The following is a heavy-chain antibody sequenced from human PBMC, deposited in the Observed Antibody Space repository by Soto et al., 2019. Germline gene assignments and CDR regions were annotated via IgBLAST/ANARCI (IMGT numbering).Heavy chain of an antibody. V-gene: IGHV1-8*01. D-gene: IGHD5-12*01. CDR3: ARVGYSGYVVDY. Sequence: ASVEVSCKXSGYTFTSYDINWVRQATGQGLEWMGWMNPNSGNTGYAQKFQGRVTMTRNTSISTAYMELSSLRSEDTAVYYCARVGYSGYVVDYWGQGTLVTVSS. CDR2: MNPNSGNT. J-gene: IGHJ4*02. CDR1: GYTFTSYD.